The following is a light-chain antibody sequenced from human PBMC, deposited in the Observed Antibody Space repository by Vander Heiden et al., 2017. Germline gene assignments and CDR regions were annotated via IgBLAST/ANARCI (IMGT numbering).Light chain of an antibody. V-gene: IGLV3-1*01. Sequence: SYELTHPPSVSVSPGQTASITCSGDNLGDKYACWYQQKPGQSPVLVIYQDSKLPSGIPERFAGSNSGNTATLTISGTQAMDEADYYCQAWDSRTAFGGGTKLTVL. CDR2: QDS. J-gene: IGLJ2*01. CDR3: QAWDSRTA. CDR1: NLGDKY.